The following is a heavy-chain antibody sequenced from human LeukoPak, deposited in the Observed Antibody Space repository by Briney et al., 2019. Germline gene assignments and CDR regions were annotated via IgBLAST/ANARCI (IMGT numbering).Heavy chain of an antibody. CDR3: ARRAFGELLIDY. J-gene: IGHJ4*02. Sequence: NSGESLKISCKGSGYRFTSYWIGWVRQMPRKGLEWMGIIYPGDSDTRYSPSFQGQVTISADKSISTAYLQWSSLKASDTAMYYCARRAFGELLIDYWGQGTLVTVSS. CDR1: GYRFTSYW. V-gene: IGHV5-51*01. D-gene: IGHD3-10*01. CDR2: IYPGDSDT.